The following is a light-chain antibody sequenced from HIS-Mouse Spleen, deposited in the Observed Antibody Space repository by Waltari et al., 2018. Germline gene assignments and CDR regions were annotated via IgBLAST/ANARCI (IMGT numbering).Light chain of an antibody. J-gene: IGLJ2*01. V-gene: IGLV3-10*01. Sequence: SYALTQPPSVSVSPGQTARIPCSGDALPKNYAYWYQQKSGQAPVLVIYEDSKRPSGIPERFSGSSSGTMATLTISGAQVEDEADYYCYSTDSSGNHRVFGGGTKLTVL. CDR1: ALPKNY. CDR2: EDS. CDR3: YSTDSSGNHRV.